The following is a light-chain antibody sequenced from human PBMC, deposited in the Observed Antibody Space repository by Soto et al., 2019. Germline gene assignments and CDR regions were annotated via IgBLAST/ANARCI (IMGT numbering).Light chain of an antibody. V-gene: IGLV1-40*01. CDR3: QSYDSSLTALHV. CDR2: GNT. CDR1: SSNIGAGYD. Sequence: QSALTQPPSVSGAPGQRVTISCTGSSSNIGAGYDVQWYQQLPGTAPKLLMYGNTNRPSGVPDRFSGSKSGTSASLAITGLQAEDEADYYCQSYDSSLTALHVFGTGTKVTVL. J-gene: IGLJ1*01.